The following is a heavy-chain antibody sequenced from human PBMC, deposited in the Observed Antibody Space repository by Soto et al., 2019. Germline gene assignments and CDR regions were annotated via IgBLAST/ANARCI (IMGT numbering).Heavy chain of an antibody. CDR3: ARDHLSPKVFDY. Sequence: GGSLRLSCAASGFTVSSYSMNWVRQAPGKGLEWVSSISSSSSYIYYADSVKGRFTISRDNAKNSLYLQMNSLRAEDTAVYYFARDHLSPKVFDYWGQGTLVTVSS. V-gene: IGHV3-21*01. J-gene: IGHJ4*02. CDR1: GFTVSSYS. CDR2: ISSSSSYI.